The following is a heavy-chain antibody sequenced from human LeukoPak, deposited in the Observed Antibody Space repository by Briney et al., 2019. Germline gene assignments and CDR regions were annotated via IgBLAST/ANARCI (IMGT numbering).Heavy chain of an antibody. CDR1: GFHFQNYA. CDR3: ARDSYGMDV. V-gene: IGHV3-30*04. Sequence: PGESLRLSCAASGFHFQNYALHWVRQAPGKGLEWVAVISYDVNNENHTDSVKGRFTISRDNTKNTLYLQLNSLRVEDTAVYYCARDSYGMDVWGQGTTVTVSS. J-gene: IGHJ6*02. CDR2: ISYDVNNE.